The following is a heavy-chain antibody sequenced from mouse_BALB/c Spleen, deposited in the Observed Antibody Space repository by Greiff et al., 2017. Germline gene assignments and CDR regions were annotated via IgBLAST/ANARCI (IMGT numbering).Heavy chain of an antibody. J-gene: IGHJ4*01. Sequence: EVQGVESGGGLVQPGGSLRLSCATSGFTFTDYYMSWVRQPPGKALEWLGFIRNKANGYTTEYSASVKGRFTISRDNSQSILYLQINTLRAEDSATYYCARGEPHNSNYYYAMDYWGQGTSVTVSS. D-gene: IGHD2-5*01. V-gene: IGHV7-3*02. CDR2: IRNKANGYTT. CDR1: GFTFTDYY. CDR3: ARGEPHNSNYYYAMDY.